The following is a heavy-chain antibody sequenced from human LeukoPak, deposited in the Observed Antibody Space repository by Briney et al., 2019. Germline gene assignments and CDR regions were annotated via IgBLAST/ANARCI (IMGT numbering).Heavy chain of an antibody. V-gene: IGHV4-30-2*01. CDR2: IYHTGNT. CDR1: GGSINFGAYS. CDR3: ARGFFDRGNPESWFDP. D-gene: IGHD3-10*01. J-gene: IGHJ5*02. Sequence: SETLSLTCTVSGGSINFGAYSWNWIRRPPGKGLEWIGYIYHTGNTYYNPSLKSRVTISVDRSKNQFSLRLTSVTAADTAVYYCARGFFDRGNPESWFDPWGQGTLVTVSS.